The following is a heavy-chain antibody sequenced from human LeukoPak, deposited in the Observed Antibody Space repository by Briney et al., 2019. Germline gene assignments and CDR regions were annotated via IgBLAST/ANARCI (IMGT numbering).Heavy chain of an antibody. CDR2: IRNDESAT. V-gene: IGHV3-30*02. Sequence: GGSLRLSCVASGLIFSTCCMHWVRQAPGKGLDWLTHIRNDESATYYADSVKGRFTISRDNAKNSLYLQMNSLRSEDTGLYFCARDLGSGDHGLLVWGQGTLFTVSS. D-gene: IGHD2-21*02. CDR1: GLIFSTCC. CDR3: ARDLGSGDHGLLV. J-gene: IGHJ4*02.